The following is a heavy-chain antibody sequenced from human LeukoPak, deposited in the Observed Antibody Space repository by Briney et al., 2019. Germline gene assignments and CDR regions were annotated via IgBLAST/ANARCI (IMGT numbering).Heavy chain of an antibody. D-gene: IGHD5-12*01. V-gene: IGHV3-15*01. CDR1: GLTFSNAW. Sequence: AGGSLRLSCAASGLTFSNAWMSWVRQAPGKGLEWVGRIKSKTNGGTTDYAAPVKGRFTILRDDSKNTVYLQMNSLKTEDTALYYCATDSLVANFWGQGTLVTVSS. J-gene: IGHJ4*02. CDR2: IKSKTNGGTT. CDR3: ATDSLVANF.